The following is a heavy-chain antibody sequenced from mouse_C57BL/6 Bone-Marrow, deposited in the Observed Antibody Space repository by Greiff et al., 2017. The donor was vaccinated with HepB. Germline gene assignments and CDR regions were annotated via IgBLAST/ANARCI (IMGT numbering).Heavy chain of an antibody. V-gene: IGHV7-1*01. Sequence: EVKLMESGGGLVQSGRSLRLSCATSGFTFSDFYMEWVRQAPGKGLEWIAASRNKANDYTTEYSASVKGRFIVSRDTSQSILYLQMNALRAEDTAIYYCARDALTTVVGPHWYFDVWGTGTTVTVSS. J-gene: IGHJ1*03. CDR1: GFTFSDFY. CDR3: ARDALTTVVGPHWYFDV. CDR2: SRNKANDYTT. D-gene: IGHD1-1*01.